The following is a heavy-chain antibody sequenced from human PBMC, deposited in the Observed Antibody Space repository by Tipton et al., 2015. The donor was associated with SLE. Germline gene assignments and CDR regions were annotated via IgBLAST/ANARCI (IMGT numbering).Heavy chain of an antibody. CDR1: GGSISSYY. CDR2: IYYSGST. CDR3: ARHSSSWYLDY. J-gene: IGHJ4*02. V-gene: IGHV4-59*01. Sequence: TLSLTCTVSGGSISSYYWSWIRQPPGKGLEWIGYIYYSGSTNYNPPLKSRVTISVDTSKNQFSLKLSSVTAADTAVYYCARHSSSWYLDYWGQGTLVTVSS. D-gene: IGHD6-13*01.